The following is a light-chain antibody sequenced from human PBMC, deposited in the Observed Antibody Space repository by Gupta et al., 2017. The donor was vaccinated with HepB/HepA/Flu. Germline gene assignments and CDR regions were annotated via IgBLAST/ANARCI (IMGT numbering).Light chain of an antibody. CDR3: QQEGNSTKT. CDR1: ETIRSSN. CDR2: GAS. J-gene: IGKJ1*01. V-gene: IGKV3-20*01. Sequence: IVLTQSPGTLSLSPGESATLSCRASETIRSSNLAWYQQKPGQAPRLLIYGASSRATGIPYRFSGSGSGTEFTLTISRLEPEDFAVYYCQQEGNSTKTFGQGTKVEIK.